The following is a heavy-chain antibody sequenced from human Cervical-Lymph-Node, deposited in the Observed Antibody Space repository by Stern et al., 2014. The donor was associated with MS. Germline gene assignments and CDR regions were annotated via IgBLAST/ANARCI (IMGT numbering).Heavy chain of an antibody. V-gene: IGHV3-73*01. CDR3: ARHPEHLFIHMDV. J-gene: IGHJ6*02. Sequence: EVQLVESGGGLVQPGGSLKLSCAASGFTFSGSAMYWVRQASGKGLEWVGRIRSKANSYATAYAASVKGRFTISRDDSENTAYLQMKSLKTEDTAVYYCARHPEHLFIHMDVWGQGTTVTVSS. CDR1: GFTFSGSA. D-gene: IGHD3-10*02. CDR2: IRSKANSYAT.